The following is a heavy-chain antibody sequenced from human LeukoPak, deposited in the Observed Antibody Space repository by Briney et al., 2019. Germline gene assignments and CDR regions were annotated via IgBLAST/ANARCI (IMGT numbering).Heavy chain of an antibody. J-gene: IGHJ4*02. Sequence: GGSLRLSCAASGVTFSTYAMTSVSQAPGKGLEWVSAVRGSGTDTYYADSVKGRFTISRDNSKNTLYLQMNSLRAEDTAIYYCAKPSRRDSAYDSPFDYWGQGTLVTVSS. V-gene: IGHV3-23*01. CDR1: GVTFSTYA. CDR3: AKPSRRDSAYDSPFDY. D-gene: IGHD5-12*01. CDR2: VRGSGTDT.